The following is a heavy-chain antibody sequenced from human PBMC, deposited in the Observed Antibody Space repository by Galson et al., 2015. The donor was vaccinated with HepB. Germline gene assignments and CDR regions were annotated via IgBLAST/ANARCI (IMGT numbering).Heavy chain of an antibody. V-gene: IGHV3-43*01. Sequence: SLRLSCAASGFTFDDHTMQWVRQVPGKGLEWVSLISWDAVSTYYAASVKGRFTISRDNNKNSLYLQMNSLRTEDTAFYYCTKGSQSSGWYASDYWGQGTLVIVSS. CDR3: TKGSQSSGWYASDY. CDR2: ISWDAVST. J-gene: IGHJ4*02. D-gene: IGHD6-19*01. CDR1: GFTFDDHT.